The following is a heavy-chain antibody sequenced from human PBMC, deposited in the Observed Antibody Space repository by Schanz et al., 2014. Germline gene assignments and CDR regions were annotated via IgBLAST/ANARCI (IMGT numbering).Heavy chain of an antibody. CDR3: ARVGQGAVATGSNTFYYYGMDV. D-gene: IGHD6-13*01. CDR1: GGSISSYY. CDR2: IYSSGTT. Sequence: QVQLQESGPGLVKPSETLSLTCAVSGGSISSYYWSWIRQPPGKALEWIGYIYSSGTTNYNPSLKSPVSISIDASKNQFSLKRTSVTAADTGVYYCARVGQGAVATGSNTFYYYGMDVWGQGTTVTVSS. J-gene: IGHJ6*02. V-gene: IGHV4-59*01.